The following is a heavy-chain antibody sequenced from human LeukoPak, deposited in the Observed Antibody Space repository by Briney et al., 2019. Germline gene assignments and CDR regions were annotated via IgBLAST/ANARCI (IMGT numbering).Heavy chain of an antibody. D-gene: IGHD3-22*01. V-gene: IGHV1-18*01. J-gene: IGHJ4*02. CDR1: GYTFTSYG. CDR2: ISAYNGNT. Sequence: ASVKVSCKASGYTFTSYGISWVRQAPGQGLEWMGWISAYNGNTNYAQKLQGRVTMTTDTSTSTAYMELRSLRSDDTAVYYCARDAPYYYDSSGYYYPNFDYWGQGTLVTASS. CDR3: ARDAPYYYDSSGYYYPNFDY.